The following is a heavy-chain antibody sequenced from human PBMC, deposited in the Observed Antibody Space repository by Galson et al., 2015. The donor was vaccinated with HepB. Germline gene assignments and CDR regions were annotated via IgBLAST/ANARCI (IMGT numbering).Heavy chain of an antibody. Sequence: SLRLSCAASGFTFSSYSMNWVRQAPGKGLEWVSYISSSSSTIYYADSVKGRFTISRDNAKNSLYLQMNSLRDEDTAVYYCARKPHYYGSGSYYHLDYWGQGTLVTVSS. J-gene: IGHJ4*02. CDR3: ARKPHYYGSGSYYHLDY. D-gene: IGHD3-10*01. V-gene: IGHV3-48*02. CDR2: ISSSSSTI. CDR1: GFTFSSYS.